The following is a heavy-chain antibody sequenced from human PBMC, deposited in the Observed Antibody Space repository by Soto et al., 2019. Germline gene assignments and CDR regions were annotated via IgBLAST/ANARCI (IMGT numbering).Heavy chain of an antibody. Sequence: SGTLPLTCTVSGDSIGSYYWSWIRQPPGKGLEWLGYIYYSGSTNYNPSLKSRVTISVDTSKNQFSLKLSYVTPSDTALYYCGGSQGYQLLSSGYWGRGTLVTVSS. J-gene: IGHJ4*02. D-gene: IGHD2-2*01. CDR3: GGSQGYQLLSSGY. CDR2: IYYSGST. CDR1: GDSIGSYY. V-gene: IGHV4-59*08.